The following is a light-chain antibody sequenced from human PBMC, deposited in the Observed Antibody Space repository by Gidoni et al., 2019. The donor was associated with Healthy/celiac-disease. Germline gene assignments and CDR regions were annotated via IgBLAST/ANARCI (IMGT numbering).Light chain of an antibody. CDR2: DAY. J-gene: IGKJ3*01. CDR3: QQYDNLFT. CDR1: QDISNY. Sequence: DIQMTQSPFSLSASVGDRVTITCQASQDISNYLNLYQQKPGKAPKLLIYDAYNLDTGVPSRFSGSGSGTDFTFTISSLQAEDIATYYCQQYDNLFTFGPGTKVDIK. V-gene: IGKV1-33*01.